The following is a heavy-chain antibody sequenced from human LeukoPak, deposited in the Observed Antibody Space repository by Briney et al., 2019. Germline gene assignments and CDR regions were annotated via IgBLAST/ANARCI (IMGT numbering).Heavy chain of an antibody. Sequence: PSETLSLTCTVSGGSISSYYWSWMRQPPGKGLEWIGYVYYSGSTNYNPSLKSRVTISVDTSKNQFSLKLSSVTAADTAVYYCARAGYSSGWYFGGRYYYYGMDVWGQGTTVTVSS. CDR2: VYYSGST. V-gene: IGHV4-59*01. CDR1: GGSISSYY. D-gene: IGHD6-19*01. J-gene: IGHJ6*02. CDR3: ARAGYSSGWYFGGRYYYYGMDV.